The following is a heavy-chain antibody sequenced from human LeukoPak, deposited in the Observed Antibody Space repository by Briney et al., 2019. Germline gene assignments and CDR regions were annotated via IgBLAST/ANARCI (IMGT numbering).Heavy chain of an antibody. D-gene: IGHD2-8*01. CDR1: GVSMSAFQ. J-gene: IGHJ4*02. Sequence: SETLSLTCTVSGVSMSAFQWSWVRQSPEKGLEWIGCVNTKGETNYNPSLKSRFITSVDTSKSQFSLRLTSVTAADTAVYYCATSNDAKIAPFDHWGQGALVTVSS. V-gene: IGHV4-4*09. CDR2: VNTKGET. CDR3: ATSNDAKIAPFDH.